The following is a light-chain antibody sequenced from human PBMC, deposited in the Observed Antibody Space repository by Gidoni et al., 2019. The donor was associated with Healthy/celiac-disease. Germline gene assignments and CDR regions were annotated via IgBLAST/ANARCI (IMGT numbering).Light chain of an antibody. CDR1: QDISNY. V-gene: IGKV1-33*01. CDR2: DAS. Sequence: DIQMTQSPSSLSASVGDRVTITCQASQDISNYLNWYQQKPGKAPKLLIYDASNLETGVPSRFSGRGSGTDFTVTISSLQPEDIATYYCQQYDNLPTFXGXTKVEIK. J-gene: IGKJ4*01. CDR3: QQYDNLPT.